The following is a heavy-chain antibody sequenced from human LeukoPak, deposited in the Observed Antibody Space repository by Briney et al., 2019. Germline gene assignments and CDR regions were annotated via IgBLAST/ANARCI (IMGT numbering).Heavy chain of an antibody. J-gene: IGHJ4*02. D-gene: IGHD3-10*01. V-gene: IGHV3-33*06. CDR2: ISYDGSHT. Sequence: PGGSLRLSCAASGFTFRNYGMIWARQAPGKGLEWVALISYDGSHTNYADSVKGRFTISRDNSKNTLYLQMNSLRAEDTAVYYCAKASRLLHGSGSYPGYFDYWGQGTLVTVSS. CDR3: AKASRLLHGSGSYPGYFDY. CDR1: GFTFRNYG.